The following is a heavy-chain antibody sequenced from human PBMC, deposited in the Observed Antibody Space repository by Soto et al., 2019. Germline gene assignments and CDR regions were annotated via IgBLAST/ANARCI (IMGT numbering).Heavy chain of an antibody. Sequence: DLVESGGGLVRPGRSLRLSCAASGFTFHDYAMHWVRQVPGKGLEWVSGISWNSGNIAYVDSVKGRFTISRDNAQSSLYLQMNGLKAEDTALYYCAKASPYVAGAVDYWGQGTLVTVSS. J-gene: IGHJ4*02. CDR2: ISWNSGNI. CDR3: AKASPYVAGAVDY. CDR1: GFTFHDYA. D-gene: IGHD6-19*01. V-gene: IGHV3-9*01.